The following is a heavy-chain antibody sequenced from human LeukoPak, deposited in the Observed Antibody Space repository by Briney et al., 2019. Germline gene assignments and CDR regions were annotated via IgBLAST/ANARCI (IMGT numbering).Heavy chain of an antibody. CDR3: AKGIGLTTVITYFDY. D-gene: IGHD4-23*01. CDR2: ISYDGSNK. Sequence: GGSLRLSCEGSGFTFSNYWMSWVRQAPGKGLEWVAVISYDGSNKYYADSVKGRFTISRDNSKNTLYLQMNSLRAEDTAVYYCAKGIGLTTVITYFDYWGQGTLVTVSS. CDR1: GFTFSNYW. J-gene: IGHJ4*02. V-gene: IGHV3-30*18.